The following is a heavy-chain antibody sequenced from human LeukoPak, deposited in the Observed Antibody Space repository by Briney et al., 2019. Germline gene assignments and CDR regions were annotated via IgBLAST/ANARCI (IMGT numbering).Heavy chain of an antibody. CDR1: GFTFSSYA. CDR2: ISYDGSNK. Sequence: GGSLRLSCAASGFTFSSYAMHWVRQAPGKGLEWVAVISYDGSNKYYADSVKGRFTISRDNSKNTLYLQMNSLRAEDTAVYYFAGGYYDSSGYHDAFDIWGQGTMVTVSS. CDR3: AGGYYDSSGYHDAFDI. V-gene: IGHV3-30-3*01. D-gene: IGHD3-22*01. J-gene: IGHJ3*02.